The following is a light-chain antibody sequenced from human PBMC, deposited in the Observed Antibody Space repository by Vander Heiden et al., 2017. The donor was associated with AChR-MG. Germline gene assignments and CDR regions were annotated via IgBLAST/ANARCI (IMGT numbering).Light chain of an antibody. CDR3: AAWDDSLSGEV. CDR1: SSNIGSNY. CDR2: RNN. Sequence: ASGTPGQRVTISCSGSSSNIGSNYVYWYQQLPGTAPKLLIYRNNQRPSGVPDRFSGSKSGTSASLAISGLRSEDEADYYCAAWDDSLSGEVFGGGTKLTVL. V-gene: IGLV1-47*01. J-gene: IGLJ2*01.